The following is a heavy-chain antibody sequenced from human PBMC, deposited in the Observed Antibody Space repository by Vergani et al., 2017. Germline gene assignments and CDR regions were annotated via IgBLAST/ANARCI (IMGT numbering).Heavy chain of an antibody. D-gene: IGHD1-1*01. V-gene: IGHV3-30*04. CDR2: ISYDGSNQ. Sequence: QVQLVESGGGVVKPGRSLRLSCAASGFTFSSYAMHWVRQSPGKGLEWVAGISYDGSNQYSADSVKGRLTISSDDSKNTLYLQMNGLRAEDTAVYYCAGKVGGWNPPDYWGQGTLVTVSS. J-gene: IGHJ4*02. CDR3: AGKVGGWNPPDY. CDR1: GFTFSSYA.